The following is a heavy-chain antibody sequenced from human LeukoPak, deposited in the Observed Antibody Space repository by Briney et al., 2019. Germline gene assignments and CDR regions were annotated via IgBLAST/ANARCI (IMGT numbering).Heavy chain of an antibody. V-gene: IGHV4-38-2*02. D-gene: IGHD4-11*01. CDR2: IYHSGST. J-gene: IGHJ3*01. CDR1: GYSISSGYY. CDR3: ARDLSSSSNNVDGTFDL. Sequence: PSETLSLTCTVSGYSISSGYYWGWIRQPPGKGLEWIGSIYHSGSTYYNPSLKSRVTISLGTSKNQFSLKLSSVTAADTAVYYCARDLSSSSNNVDGTFDLWGQGTLVTVSS.